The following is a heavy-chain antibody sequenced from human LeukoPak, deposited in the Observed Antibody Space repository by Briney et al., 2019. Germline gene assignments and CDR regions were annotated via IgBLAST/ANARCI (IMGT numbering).Heavy chain of an antibody. D-gene: IGHD3-9*01. V-gene: IGHV1-69*04. CDR3: ARGFYDILTGYHDDAFDI. J-gene: IGHJ3*02. CDR1: GGTFSSYA. CDR2: IIPILGIA. Sequence: SVKVSCKASGGTFSSYAISWVRQAPGQGLEWIGRIIPILGIANYAQKFQGRVTITADKSTSTAYMELSSLRSEDTAVYYCARGFYDILTGYHDDAFDIWGQGTMVTVSS.